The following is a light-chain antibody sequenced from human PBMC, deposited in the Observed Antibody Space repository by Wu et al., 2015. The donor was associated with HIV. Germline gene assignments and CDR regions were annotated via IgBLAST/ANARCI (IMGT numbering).Light chain of an antibody. Sequence: EIVMTQSPATLSVSPGERATLSCRASQSVSSNYLAWYQQKPGQAPRLLIFGASGRATGIPDRFSGSGSGTDFTLTISRLEPEDFAVYYCQQYGSSPLTFGGGTKVEIK. V-gene: IGKV3-20*01. CDR1: QSVSSNY. CDR2: GAS. J-gene: IGKJ4*01. CDR3: QQYGSSPLT.